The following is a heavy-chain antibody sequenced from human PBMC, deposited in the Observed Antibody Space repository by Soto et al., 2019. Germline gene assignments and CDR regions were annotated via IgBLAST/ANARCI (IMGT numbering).Heavy chain of an antibody. V-gene: IGHV4-59*12. J-gene: IGHJ4*02. CDR2: IYHSGST. CDR1: GGSLSRYY. Sequence: PSETLSLTCVVSGGSLSRYYWSWIRQPPGKGLEWIGYIYHSGSTNYNPSLKSRVTISVDTSKNQFSLKLTSVTAADTAVYYCARDKITGLFDYWGQGTLVTVSS. CDR3: ARDKITGLFDY. D-gene: IGHD2-8*02.